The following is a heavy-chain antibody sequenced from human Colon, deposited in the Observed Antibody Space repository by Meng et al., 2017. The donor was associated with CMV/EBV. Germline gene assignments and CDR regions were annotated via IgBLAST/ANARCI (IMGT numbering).Heavy chain of an antibody. CDR3: AKDSRVVAGYFFDS. CDR1: GCTLSSYA. D-gene: IGHD2-15*01. V-gene: IGHV3-23*01. Sequence: AGCTLSSYAMTWVRRAPGKGLEWVSGISGSDGSTYYQDSVKDRFTISRDNSKNMLYLQMNSLRAEDTAIYYCAKDSRVVAGYFFDSWGQGTLVTVSS. CDR2: ISGSDGST. J-gene: IGHJ4*02.